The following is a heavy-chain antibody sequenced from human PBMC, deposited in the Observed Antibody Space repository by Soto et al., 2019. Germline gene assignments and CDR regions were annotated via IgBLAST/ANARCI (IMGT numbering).Heavy chain of an antibody. D-gene: IGHD3-22*01. CDR1: GGSISSSNW. J-gene: IGHJ6*02. CDR3: AGAGYDSSGCFLGYYYYGMDV. V-gene: IGHV4-4*02. Sequence: SETLSLTCAVSGGSISSSNWWSWVRQPPGKGLEWIGEIYHSGRTNYNTSLKSRVTISVDKSKNQFSLKLSSVTAADMAVYYCAGAGYDSSGCFLGYYYYGMDVWGQGTTVTVSS. CDR2: IYHSGRT.